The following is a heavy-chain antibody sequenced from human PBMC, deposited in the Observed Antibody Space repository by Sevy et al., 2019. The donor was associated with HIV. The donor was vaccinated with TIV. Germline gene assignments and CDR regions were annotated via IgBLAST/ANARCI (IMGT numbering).Heavy chain of an antibody. V-gene: IGHV3-13*01. J-gene: IGHJ1*01. Sequence: GGSLRLSCGASGFTFSGYDMHWVRQAAGKGLEWVSGIGSGGDAYYPGSVKGRFTISRENAKNSLYLQMNSLRAEDTVVYYCAKDRITAARFQHWGQGTLVTVSS. CDR1: GFTFSGYD. CDR2: IGSGGDA. D-gene: IGHD6-13*01. CDR3: AKDRITAARFQH.